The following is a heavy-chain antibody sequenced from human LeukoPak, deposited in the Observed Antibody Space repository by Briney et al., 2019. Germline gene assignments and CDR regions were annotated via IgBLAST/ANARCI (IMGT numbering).Heavy chain of an antibody. Sequence: KPSETLSLTCTISGGSISSYYWSWIRQPPGKGLEWLGYIYYSGSTNYNPSLKSRLTISVDTSKNQFSLKLSSVTAADTAVYYCARDMVERDMVKSLGWFDPWGQGTLVTVSS. CDR2: IYYSGST. V-gene: IGHV4-59*01. CDR3: ARDMVERDMVKSLGWFDP. D-gene: IGHD5-18*01. CDR1: GGSISSYY. J-gene: IGHJ5*02.